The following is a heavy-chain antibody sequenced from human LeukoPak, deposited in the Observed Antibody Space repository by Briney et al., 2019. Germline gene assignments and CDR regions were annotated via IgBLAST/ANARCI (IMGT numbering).Heavy chain of an antibody. D-gene: IGHD5-18*01. J-gene: IGHJ4*02. Sequence: TGGSLRLSCAASGFTFDDYAMHWVRQAPGKGLEWVSGISWNSGSIGYADSVKGRFTISRDNAKNSLYLQTNSLRAEDTALYYCAKDEGGGYSYGSGFDYWGQGTLVTVSS. CDR2: ISWNSGSI. V-gene: IGHV3-9*01. CDR1: GFTFDDYA. CDR3: AKDEGGGYSYGSGFDY.